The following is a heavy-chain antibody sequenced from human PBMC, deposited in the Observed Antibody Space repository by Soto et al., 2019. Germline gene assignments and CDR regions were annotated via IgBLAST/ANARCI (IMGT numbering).Heavy chain of an antibody. Sequence: ASVKVSCKVSGYTLTELSMHWVRQAPGKGLEWMGGFDPEDGETIYAQKFQGRVTMTEDTSTDTAYMELSSLRSEDTAVYYCATVRGVVVPAAPGKGYFDYWGQGTLVTVSS. CDR1: GYTLTELS. J-gene: IGHJ4*02. D-gene: IGHD2-2*01. CDR2: FDPEDGET. CDR3: ATVRGVVVPAAPGKGYFDY. V-gene: IGHV1-24*01.